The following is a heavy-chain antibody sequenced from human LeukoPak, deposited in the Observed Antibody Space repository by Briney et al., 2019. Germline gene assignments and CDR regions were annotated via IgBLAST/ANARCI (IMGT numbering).Heavy chain of an antibody. CDR2: ISGSGGST. V-gene: IGHV3-23*01. Sequence: GGSLRLSCAASGFTFSSYAMSWVRQAPGKGLEWVSGISGSGGSTYYADSVKGRFTISRDNSKNTLYLQMNSLRAEDTALYYCAKGLIPYYVDYWGQGTLVTVSS. CDR3: AKGLIPYYVDY. D-gene: IGHD2-21*01. CDR1: GFTFSSYA. J-gene: IGHJ4*02.